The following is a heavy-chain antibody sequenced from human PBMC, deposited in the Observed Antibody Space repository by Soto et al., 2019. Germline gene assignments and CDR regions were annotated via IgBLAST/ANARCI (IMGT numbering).Heavy chain of an antibody. D-gene: IGHD4-4*01. V-gene: IGHV5-51*01. CDR3: AKTSTMTTVTPFDY. J-gene: IGHJ4*02. CDR2: IDPGDSDT. Sequence: GESLKISCKGSGYSFTSYWISWVRQMPGKGLEWMGRIDPGDSDTRYSPSFQGQVTISVDKSITTAYLQWSSLKASDTAMYYCAKTSTMTTVTPFDYWGQGTLVTVSS. CDR1: GYSFTSYW.